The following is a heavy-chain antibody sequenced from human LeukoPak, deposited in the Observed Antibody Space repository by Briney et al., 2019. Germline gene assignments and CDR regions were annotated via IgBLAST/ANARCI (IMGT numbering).Heavy chain of an antibody. J-gene: IGHJ1*01. CDR3: ARRGSCSNGVCEYFQD. CDR1: GYSFTNYW. D-gene: IGHD2-8*01. Sequence: GESLKISCKGSGYSFTNYWIGWVRQMPGKGLEWMGFIYPDDSDTRYSPSFQSEVTISADKSISAAYLQWSSLKASDTAMYYCARRGSCSNGVCEYFQDWGQGTLVTVSS. CDR2: IYPDDSDT. V-gene: IGHV5-51*01.